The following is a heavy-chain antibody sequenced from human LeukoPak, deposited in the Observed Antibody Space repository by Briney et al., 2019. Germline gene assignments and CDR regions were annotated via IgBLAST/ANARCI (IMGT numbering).Heavy chain of an antibody. J-gene: IGHJ6*03. V-gene: IGHV4-30-4*08. CDR2: IYYSGST. Sequence: SQTLSLTCTVSGGSISSGDYYWRWIRQPPGKGLELIGYIYYSGSTYYNPSLKSLVTISVDTSKNQFSLKLSSVTAADTAVYYCARDPGRNYYYYYMDVWGKGTTVTVSS. CDR3: ARDPGRNYYYYYMDV. CDR1: GGSISSGDYY.